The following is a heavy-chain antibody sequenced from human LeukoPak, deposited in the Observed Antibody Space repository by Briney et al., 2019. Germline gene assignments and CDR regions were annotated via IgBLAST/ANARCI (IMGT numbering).Heavy chain of an antibody. V-gene: IGHV3-23*01. D-gene: IGHD3-3*01. CDR3: ATGQFGVLIIGYYYYYLDV. Sequence: GGSLRLSCAASGSTFSNYAMTWVRQAPGKGLEWVSTISDTGLTTYYADSVKGRFTISRDTSDSTLSLQMSSLRAEDTALYYCATGQFGVLIIGYYYYYLDVWGKGTTVTVSS. CDR1: GSTFSNYA. CDR2: ISDTGLTT. J-gene: IGHJ6*03.